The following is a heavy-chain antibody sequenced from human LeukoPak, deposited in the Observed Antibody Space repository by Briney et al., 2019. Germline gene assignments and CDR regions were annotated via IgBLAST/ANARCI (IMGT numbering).Heavy chain of an antibody. V-gene: IGHV1-69*05. J-gene: IGHJ3*02. D-gene: IGHD6-19*01. CDR1: EGTFSSYA. CDR2: IIPIFGTA. CDR3: ARVRNSSGLGAFDI. Sequence: SVKVSCKASEGTFSSYAISWVRQAPGQGLEWMGRIIPIFGTANYAQKFQGRVTITTDESTSTAYMELSSLRSEDTAVYYCARVRNSSGLGAFDIWGQGTMVTVSS.